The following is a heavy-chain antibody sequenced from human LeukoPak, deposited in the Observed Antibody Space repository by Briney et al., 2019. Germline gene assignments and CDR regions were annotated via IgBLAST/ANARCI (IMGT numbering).Heavy chain of an antibody. Sequence: GGSLRLSCEASGFTFNSYWMHCARQAPGKGLVWVSSITSDGSSTSYADSVKGRFTISRDNAKNTLYLQMNSLRAEDTAVYYCARGDIAAGAFVDYWGQGTLVTVSS. V-gene: IGHV3-74*01. CDR1: GFTFNSYW. CDR3: ARGDIAAGAFVDY. CDR2: ITSDGSST. D-gene: IGHD6-13*01. J-gene: IGHJ4*02.